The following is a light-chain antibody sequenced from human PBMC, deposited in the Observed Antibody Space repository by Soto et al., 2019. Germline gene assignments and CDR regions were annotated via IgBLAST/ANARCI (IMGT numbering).Light chain of an antibody. Sequence: ENVLTQSPGTLSLSPGGRATLSCRASQSVSSGHLAWYQQKPGQAPRLLIYGVSSRATGIPDRFSGSGSGTDFALTISSLQSEDFAVYYCQQYNNWPPLTFGGGTKVDIK. J-gene: IGKJ4*01. CDR2: GVS. CDR1: QSVSSGH. V-gene: IGKV3-20*01. CDR3: QQYNNWPPLT.